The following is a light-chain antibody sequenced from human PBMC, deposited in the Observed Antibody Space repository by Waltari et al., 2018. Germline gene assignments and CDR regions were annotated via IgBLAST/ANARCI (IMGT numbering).Light chain of an antibody. CDR2: DVT. V-gene: IGLV2-14*03. CDR1: SNDVGSYTY. CDR3: SSYTTTTTVI. Sequence: QSALTQPASVSGSPGQSIPISCTGTSNDVGSYTYVYWYQQHPGKPPKLIIYDVTARPSGVSYRFTGSKSGDTASLTISGLQAEDEADYYCSSYTTTTTVIFGGGTKLTVL. J-gene: IGLJ2*01.